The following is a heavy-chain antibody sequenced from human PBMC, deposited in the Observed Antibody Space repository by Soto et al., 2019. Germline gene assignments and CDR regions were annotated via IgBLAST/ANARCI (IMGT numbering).Heavy chain of an antibody. CDR1: GFTFSSYS. CDR3: ARDMASTGDAFDI. Sequence: GGSLRLSCAASGFTFSSYSMNWVRQAPGKGLEWVSSISSSSSYIYYADSVKGRFTISRDNAKNSLYLQMNSLRAEDTAVYYCARDMASTGDAFDIWGQGTMVTVSS. CDR2: ISSSSSYI. D-gene: IGHD6-19*01. J-gene: IGHJ3*02. V-gene: IGHV3-21*01.